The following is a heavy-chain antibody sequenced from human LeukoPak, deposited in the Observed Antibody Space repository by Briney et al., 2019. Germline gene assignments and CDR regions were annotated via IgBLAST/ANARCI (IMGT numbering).Heavy chain of an antibody. J-gene: IGHJ4*02. V-gene: IGHV4-4*07. D-gene: IGHD3-10*01. CDR1: GGSISSYY. Sequence: SETLSLTCTVSGGSISSYYWSWIRQPAGKGLEWIGRIYTSGSTNYNPSLKSRVTMSVDTSKNQFSLKLSSVTAADTAVYYCARVHKVPWLTSYGTEYYFDYWGQGTLVTVSS. CDR3: ARVHKVPWLTSYGTEYYFDY. CDR2: IYTSGST.